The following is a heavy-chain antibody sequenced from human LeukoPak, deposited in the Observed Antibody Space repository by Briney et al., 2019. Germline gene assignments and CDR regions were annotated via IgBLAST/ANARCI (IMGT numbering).Heavy chain of an antibody. CDR3: ARVSATAILLKEYYFDY. Sequence: PSETLSLTCTVSGGSVSSGSYYWSWIRQPPGKGLEWIGYVYYSGSTNYNPSLKSRVTISVDTSKNQFSLKLSSVTAADTAVYYCARVSATAILLKEYYFDYWGQGTLVTVSS. CDR2: VYYSGST. J-gene: IGHJ4*02. CDR1: GGSVSSGSYY. D-gene: IGHD2-2*02. V-gene: IGHV4-61*01.